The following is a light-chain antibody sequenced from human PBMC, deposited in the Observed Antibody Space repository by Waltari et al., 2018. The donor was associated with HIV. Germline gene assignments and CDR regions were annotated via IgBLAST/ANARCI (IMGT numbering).Light chain of an antibody. CDR1: SVRTYY. V-gene: IGLV3-19*01. CDR3: NSRDDIGHWF. CDR2: GTN. J-gene: IGLJ3*02. Sequence: SSELTQDPAVSVALGQTVRITCQGDSVRTYYASWYQQKPGQAPVLVFYGTNNRPSGIPDRFSGSTSGDTASLTITGPQAEDEADYYCNSRDDIGHWFFGAGTKVTVL.